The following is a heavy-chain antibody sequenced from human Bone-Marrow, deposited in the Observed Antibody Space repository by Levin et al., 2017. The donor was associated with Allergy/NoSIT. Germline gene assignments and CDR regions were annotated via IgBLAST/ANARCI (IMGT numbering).Heavy chain of an antibody. V-gene: IGHV4-59*01. J-gene: IGHJ5*02. CDR2: VYYTGAT. Sequence: GSLRLSCLVSGDSISSSYWTWIRQSPGKGLEWIGYVYYTGATKYNPSLKSRVTMSIDTAKKEFSLNLTSVTAADTAVYFCAAAPKGWFDPWGQGTMVTVSS. CDR3: AAAPKGWFDP. CDR1: GDSISSSY. D-gene: IGHD6-25*01.